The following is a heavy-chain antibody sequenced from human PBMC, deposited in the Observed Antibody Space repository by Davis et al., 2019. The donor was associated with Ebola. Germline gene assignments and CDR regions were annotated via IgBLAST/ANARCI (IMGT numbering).Heavy chain of an antibody. CDR1: GYTFTSNG. D-gene: IGHD5-12*01. V-gene: IGHV1-18*04. J-gene: IGHJ5*02. CDR2: ISPYNGNT. Sequence: ASVKVSCKASGYTFTSNGINWVRQAPGQGLEWMGWISPYNGNTNYAQKLQGRVTMTTDTSTSTAYMELRSLRSDDTAVYYCARHRDIVMSGQFDPWGQGTLVTVSS. CDR3: ARHRDIVMSGQFDP.